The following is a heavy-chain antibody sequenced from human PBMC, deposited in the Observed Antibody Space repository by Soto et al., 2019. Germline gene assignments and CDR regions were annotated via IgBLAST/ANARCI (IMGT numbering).Heavy chain of an antibody. CDR3: ARDRPSEYTYGSSGWSDT. V-gene: IGHV4-4*02. D-gene: IGHD5-18*01. CDR1: GGSISSYYW. J-gene: IGHJ5*02. Sequence: SETLSLTCGVSGGSISSYYWWSRVRQPPGRGLEWIGEIYHSGSTNYNPSLKSRVTISVDKSKDQFSLELTSVTAADTAVYFCARDRPSEYTYGSSGWSDTWGQGTLVTVSS. CDR2: IYHSGST.